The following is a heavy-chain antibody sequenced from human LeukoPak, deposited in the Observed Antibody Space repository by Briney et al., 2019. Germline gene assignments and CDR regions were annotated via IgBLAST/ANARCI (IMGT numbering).Heavy chain of an antibody. CDR2: ISAYNGNT. CDR3: ARVSRTLGGVIVIQGIDY. Sequence: ASVKVSCKASGYTFTSYGISWVRQAPGQGLEWMGWISAYNGNTNYAQKLQGRVTMTTDTSTSTAYMELRSLRSDDTAVYYCARVSRTLGGVIVIQGIDYWGQGTLATVSS. CDR1: GYTFTSYG. D-gene: IGHD3-16*02. V-gene: IGHV1-18*01. J-gene: IGHJ4*02.